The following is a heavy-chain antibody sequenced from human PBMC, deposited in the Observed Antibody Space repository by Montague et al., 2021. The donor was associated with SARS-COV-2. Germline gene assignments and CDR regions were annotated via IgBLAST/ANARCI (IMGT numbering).Heavy chain of an antibody. CDR3: ARDQGGYGTFDI. J-gene: IGHJ3*02. D-gene: IGHD5-12*01. CDR1: GFIFSDYY. Sequence: SLRLSCVASGFIFSDYYMTWIRQAPGKGLEWVSHISGSGSKTYYADSVKGRFTISRDTANNSVYLQMNFLGAEDTAVYYCARDQGGYGTFDIWGQGTMVTV. V-gene: IGHV3-11*01. CDR2: ISGSGSKT.